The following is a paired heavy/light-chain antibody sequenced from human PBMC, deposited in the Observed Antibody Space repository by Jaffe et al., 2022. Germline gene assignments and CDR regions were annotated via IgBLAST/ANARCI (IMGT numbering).Heavy chain of an antibody. CDR2: IIPIFGTA. CDR1: GGTFSSYA. V-gene: IGHV1-69*05. D-gene: IGHD3-22*01. Sequence: QVQLVQSGAEVKKPGSSVKVSCKASGGTFSSYAISWVRQAPGQGLEWMGGIIPIFGTANYAQKFQGRVTITTDESTSTAYMELSSLRSEDTAVYYCASYSTYYYDSSGYRPEDAFDIWGQGTMVTVSS. CDR3: ASYSTYYYDSSGYRPEDAFDI. J-gene: IGHJ3*02.
Light chain of an antibody. Sequence: QTVVTQEPSLTVSPGGTVTLTCASSTGAVTSGYYPNWFQQKPGQAPRALIYSTSNKHSWTPARFSGSLLGGKAALTLSGVQPEDEAEYYCLLYYGGAQPVVFGGGTKLTVL. J-gene: IGLJ2*01. CDR3: LLYYGGAQPVV. CDR2: STS. CDR1: TGAVTSGYY. V-gene: IGLV7-43*01.